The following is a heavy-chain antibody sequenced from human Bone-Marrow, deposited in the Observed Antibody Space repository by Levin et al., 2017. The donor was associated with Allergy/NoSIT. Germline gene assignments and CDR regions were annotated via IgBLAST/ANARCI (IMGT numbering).Heavy chain of an antibody. CDR2: INPGDSDT. Sequence: GESLKISCKASGYRFTNYWIGWVRQLPGRGLEWMGIINPGDSDTRYSPSFQGQVSLSVDKSISTAYLQWGSLRASDTATYYGASRRQEGYCSGGSCPQDAFDIWGQGTMVSVSS. J-gene: IGHJ3*02. D-gene: IGHD2-15*01. V-gene: IGHV5-51*01. CDR1: GYRFTNYW. CDR3: ASRRQEGYCSGGSCPQDAFDI.